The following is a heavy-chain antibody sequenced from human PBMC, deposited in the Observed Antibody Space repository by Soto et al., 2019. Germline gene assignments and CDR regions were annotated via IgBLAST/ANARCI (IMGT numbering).Heavy chain of an antibody. CDR2: ISGSGGST. V-gene: IGHV3-23*01. J-gene: IGHJ5*02. CDR3: AKDLSGNSNNWFDP. CDR1: GFTFSSYA. Sequence: GGSLRLSCAASGFTFSSYAMSWVRQSPGKGLEWVSAISGSGGSTYYADSVKGRFTISRDNSKNTLYLQMNSLRAEDTAVYYCAKDLSGNSNNWFDPWGQGTLVTVSS. D-gene: IGHD2-21*02.